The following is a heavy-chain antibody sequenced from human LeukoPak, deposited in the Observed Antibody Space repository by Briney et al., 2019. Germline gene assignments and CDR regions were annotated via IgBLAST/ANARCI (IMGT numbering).Heavy chain of an antibody. J-gene: IGHJ4*02. D-gene: IGHD3-16*02. V-gene: IGHV1-18*01. CDR1: GYTFTSYG. CDR3: ARSIMITFGGVIAYFDY. Sequence: VASVKVSCKASGYTFTSYGISWVRQAPGQGLEWMGWISAYNGNTNYAQKLQGRVTMTTDTSTSTAYMELRSLRSDDTAVYYCARSIMITFGGVIAYFDYWGQGTLVTVSS. CDR2: ISAYNGNT.